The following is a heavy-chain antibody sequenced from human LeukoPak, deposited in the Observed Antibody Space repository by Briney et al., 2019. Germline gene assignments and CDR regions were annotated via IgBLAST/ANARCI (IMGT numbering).Heavy chain of an antibody. J-gene: IGHJ4*02. CDR2: IRSKAYGGTT. D-gene: IGHD3-22*01. CDR3: TREAAYYYASSGYYDY. CDR1: GFTFGDYP. V-gene: IGHV3-49*03. Sequence: GGSLRLSCTASGFTFGDYPMTWFRQAPGKGLEWVGFIRSKAYGGTTEYAASVKGRFTISRDDSKSIAYLQMNSLKAEDTAVYYCTREAAYYYASSGYYDYWGQGTLVTVSS.